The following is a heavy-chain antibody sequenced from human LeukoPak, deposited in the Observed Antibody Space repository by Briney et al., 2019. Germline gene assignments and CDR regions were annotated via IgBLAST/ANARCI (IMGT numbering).Heavy chain of an antibody. CDR3: ARVPAAGHFDY. V-gene: IGHV3-30*04. D-gene: IGHD6-13*01. J-gene: IGHJ4*02. CDR2: ISYEGSIK. CDR1: GFTFSRHA. Sequence: PGGSLLLSCAASGFTFSRHAMHWVRRAPGKGLEWVAVISYEGSIKYYADSVKGRFTISRDNSKNTLYLQLNCLRSEDRAVYYCARVPAAGHFDYWGQATLVTVSS.